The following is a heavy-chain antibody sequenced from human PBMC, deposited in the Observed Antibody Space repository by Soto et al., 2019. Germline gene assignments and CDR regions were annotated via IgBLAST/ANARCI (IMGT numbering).Heavy chain of an antibody. CDR3: ANRGREGYSSGTDAFDI. CDR2: ISGSGGST. V-gene: IGHV3-23*01. Sequence: GGSLRLSCAASGFTFSSYAMSWVRQAPGKGLEWVSAISGSGGSTYYADSVKGRFTISRDNSKNTLYLQMNSLRAEDTAVYYCANRGREGYSSGTDAFDIWGQGTMVTVSS. D-gene: IGHD6-19*01. J-gene: IGHJ3*02. CDR1: GFTFSSYA.